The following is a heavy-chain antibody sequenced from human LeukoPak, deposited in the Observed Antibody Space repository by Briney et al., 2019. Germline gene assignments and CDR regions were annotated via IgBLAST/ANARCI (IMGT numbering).Heavy chain of an antibody. CDR2: TYYRSKWYN. CDR1: GDSVSSNSAA. V-gene: IGHV6-1*01. CDR3: ARAHVAVAGVYYYYYYYMDV. D-gene: IGHD6-19*01. Sequence: SQTLSLTCAISGDSVSSNSAAWNWIRQSPSRGLEWLGRTYYRSKWYNDYAVSVKSRITINPDTSKNQFSLQLNSVTPEDTAVYYCARAHVAVAGVYYYYYYYMDVWGKGTTVTVSS. J-gene: IGHJ6*03.